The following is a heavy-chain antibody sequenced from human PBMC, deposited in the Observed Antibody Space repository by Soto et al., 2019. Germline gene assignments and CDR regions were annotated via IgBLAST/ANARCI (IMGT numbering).Heavy chain of an antibody. V-gene: IGHV3-74*01. D-gene: IGHD2-15*01. CDR3: ARVLAVCSGGSCYAGPGGGYYYYGMDV. CDR1: GFTFSSYW. Sequence: GGSLRLSCAASGFTFSSYWMHWVRQAPGKGLVWVSRINSDGSSTSYADSVKGRFTISRDNAKNTLYLQMNSLRAEDTAVYYCARVLAVCSGGSCYAGPGGGYYYYGMDVWGQGTTVTVSS. CDR2: INSDGSST. J-gene: IGHJ6*02.